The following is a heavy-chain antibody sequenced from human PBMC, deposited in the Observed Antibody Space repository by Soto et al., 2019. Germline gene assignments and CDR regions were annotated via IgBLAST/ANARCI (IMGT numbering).Heavy chain of an antibody. CDR1: GGTFSSYA. V-gene: IGHV1-69*13. CDR3: AKPLSPWYSSPRLPWGDAFDI. J-gene: IGHJ3*02. CDR2: IIPIFGTA. D-gene: IGHD6-13*01. Sequence: SVKVSCKASGGTFSSYAISWVRQAPGQGLEWMGGIIPIFGTANYAQKFQGRVTITADESTSTAYMQMSSLRAEDTAVYYCAKPLSPWYSSPRLPWGDAFDIWRQGTMVTVSS.